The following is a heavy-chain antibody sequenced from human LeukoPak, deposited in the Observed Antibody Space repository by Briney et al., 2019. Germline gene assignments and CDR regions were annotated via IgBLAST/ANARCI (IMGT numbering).Heavy chain of an antibody. CDR1: GVTFSDYY. V-gene: IGHV3-11*04. J-gene: IGHJ4*02. D-gene: IGHD3-22*01. Sequence: GGSLRLSCAASGVTFSDYYMSWVRQAPGKGLEWVSYISSSGSTIYYADSVKGRFTISRDNAKNSLYLQMNSLRAEDTAVYYCARADSSGYGYFDYWGQGTLVTVSS. CDR2: ISSSGSTI. CDR3: ARADSSGYGYFDY.